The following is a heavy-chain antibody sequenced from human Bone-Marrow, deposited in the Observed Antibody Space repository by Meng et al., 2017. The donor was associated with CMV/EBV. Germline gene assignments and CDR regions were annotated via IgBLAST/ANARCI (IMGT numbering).Heavy chain of an antibody. D-gene: IGHD1-26*01. CDR1: GFTFSSYS. V-gene: IGHV3-21*04. CDR2: ISSSSGYM. CDR3: ARDKRGSYSYWFDP. J-gene: IGHJ5*02. Sequence: GSLRLSCAASGFTFSSYSMNWVRQAPGKGLEWVSSISSSSGYMYYADSVKGRFTISRDNAKKSLYLQMNSLRAEDTAVYYCARDKRGSYSYWFDPWGQGTLVTVSS.